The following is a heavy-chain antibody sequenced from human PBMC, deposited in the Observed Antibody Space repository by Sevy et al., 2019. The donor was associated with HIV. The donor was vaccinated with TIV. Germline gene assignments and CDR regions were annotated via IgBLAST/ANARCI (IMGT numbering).Heavy chain of an antibody. CDR2: IFSSGST. V-gene: IGHV3-66*02. J-gene: IGHJ4*02. Sequence: GGSLRLSCAISGFTVNDKYIIWVRQAPGKGLEWVSVIFSSGSTYYADSAKGRFTISRHNSKNTVYLQMNSLRAEDTAGCYCVSLFLSYRSGWSYFDYWGQGTLVTVSS. CDR3: VSLFLSYRSGWSYFDY. CDR1: GFTVNDKY. D-gene: IGHD6-19*01.